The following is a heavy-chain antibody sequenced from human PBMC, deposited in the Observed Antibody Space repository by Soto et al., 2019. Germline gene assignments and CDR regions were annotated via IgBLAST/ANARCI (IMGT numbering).Heavy chain of an antibody. CDR3: ARLSGYDFPYFDY. CDR1: GGSISSYY. Sequence: SETLSLTCTVSGGSISSYYWSWIRQPPGKGLEWIGYIYYSGSTNYNPSLKSRVTISVDTSKNQFSLKLSSVTAADTAVYYCARLSGYDFPYFDYWGQGTLVTVSS. CDR2: IYYSGST. J-gene: IGHJ4*02. V-gene: IGHV4-59*08. D-gene: IGHD5-12*01.